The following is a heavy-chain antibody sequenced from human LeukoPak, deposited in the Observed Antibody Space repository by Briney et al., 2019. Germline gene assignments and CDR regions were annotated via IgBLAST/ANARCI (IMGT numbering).Heavy chain of an antibody. CDR3: ARSPVGVRKKHDL. Sequence: ASVKVSCNAPGYTFTSYGISWVRQAPGQGLEWMGCMNPTSGHTGYVQKFQGRITMTRDTSVRTAYMELNSLTSEDTAVYYCARSPVGVRKKHDLWGQGTLVIVSS. CDR2: MNPTSGHT. V-gene: IGHV1-8*02. J-gene: IGHJ5*02. CDR1: GYTFTSYG. D-gene: IGHD3-10*01.